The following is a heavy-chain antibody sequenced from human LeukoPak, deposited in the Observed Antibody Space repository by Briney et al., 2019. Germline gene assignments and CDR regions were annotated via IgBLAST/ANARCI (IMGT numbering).Heavy chain of an antibody. Sequence: PQTLSLTCALYGGSFSGYYWSWIRQPPRKGLEWIGEINHSGSTNYNPSLKSRVTISVDTSKKQFSLKLSSVTAADTAVYHCARGPRRAAAAPEYWGQGTLVTVSS. V-gene: IGHV4-34*01. CDR2: INHSGST. D-gene: IGHD6-13*01. CDR1: GGSFSGYY. CDR3: ARGPRRAAAAPEY. J-gene: IGHJ4*02.